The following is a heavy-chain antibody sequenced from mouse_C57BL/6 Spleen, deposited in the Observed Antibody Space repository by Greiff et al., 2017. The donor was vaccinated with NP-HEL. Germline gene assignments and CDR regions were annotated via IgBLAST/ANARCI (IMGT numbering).Heavy chain of an antibody. D-gene: IGHD1-1*01. V-gene: IGHV14-3*01. CDR1: GFNIKNTY. CDR2: IDPANGNT. Sequence: EVMLVESVAELVRPGASVKLSCTASGFNIKNTYMHWVKQRPEQGLEWIGRIDPANGNTKYAPKFQGKATITADTSSNTAYLQLSSLTSEDTAIYYCARGITTGVAKGAMDYWGQGTSVTVSS. CDR3: ARGITTGVAKGAMDY. J-gene: IGHJ4*01.